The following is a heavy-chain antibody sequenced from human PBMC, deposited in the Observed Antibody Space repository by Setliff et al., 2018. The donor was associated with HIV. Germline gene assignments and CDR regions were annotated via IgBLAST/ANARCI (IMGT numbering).Heavy chain of an antibody. CDR3: ARGDYPLSTVATIKGVVWFDP. CDR2: IYNSGST. D-gene: IGHD5-12*01. CDR1: GGSISSHH. V-gene: IGHV4-59*11. Sequence: SETLSLTCSVSGGSISSHHWSWIRQPPGKGLEWVGSIYNSGSTNYNPSLTSRVTISVDTSKHQFSLKLSSVTAADTAVYYCARGDYPLSTVATIKGVVWFDPWGQGTLVTVS. J-gene: IGHJ5*02.